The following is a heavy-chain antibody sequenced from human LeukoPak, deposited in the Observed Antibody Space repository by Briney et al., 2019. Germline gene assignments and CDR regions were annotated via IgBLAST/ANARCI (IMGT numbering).Heavy chain of an antibody. V-gene: IGHV3-11*01. CDR2: ISSSGSTI. Sequence: GGSLRLSCAASGFTFSDYYMSWIRQAPGKGLEWVSYISSSGSTIYYADSVKGRFTISRDNSKNTLYLQMNSLRAEDTALYYCAKAQSGSGWSFFDYWGQGTLVTVSS. CDR1: GFTFSDYY. J-gene: IGHJ4*02. D-gene: IGHD6-19*01. CDR3: AKAQSGSGWSFFDY.